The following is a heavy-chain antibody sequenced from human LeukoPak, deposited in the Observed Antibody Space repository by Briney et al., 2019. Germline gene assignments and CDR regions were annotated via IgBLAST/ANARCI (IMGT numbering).Heavy chain of an antibody. CDR1: GFTFSSYE. CDR3: AKRGVVIRVILVGFHKEAYYFDS. D-gene: IGHD3-22*01. J-gene: IGHJ4*02. V-gene: IGHV3-23*01. CDR2: ISDSGGRT. Sequence: GGSLRLSCAASGFTFSSYEMNWVRQAPGKGLEWVAGISDSGGRTNYADSVKGRFTISRDNPKNTLYLQMNSLGAEDTAVYFCAKRGVVIRVILVGFHKEAYYFDSWGQGALVTVSS.